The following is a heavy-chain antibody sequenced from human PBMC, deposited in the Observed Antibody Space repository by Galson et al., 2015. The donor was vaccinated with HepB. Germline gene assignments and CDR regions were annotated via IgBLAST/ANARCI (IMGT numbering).Heavy chain of an antibody. D-gene: IGHD5-12*01. CDR2: IIPLFGTA. CDR3: ARGRKVATADFDY. V-gene: IGHV1-69*13. Sequence: SVKVSCKASGGTFRKYAISWVRQAPGQGLEWMGRIIPLFGTANYAQKFQGRVTITADESTSTAYMDLSSLRSEDTAIYYCARGRKVATADFDYWGQGTLVTVSS. J-gene: IGHJ4*02. CDR1: GGTFRKYA.